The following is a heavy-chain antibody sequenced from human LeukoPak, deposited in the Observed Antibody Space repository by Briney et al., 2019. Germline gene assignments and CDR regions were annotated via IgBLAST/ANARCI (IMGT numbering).Heavy chain of an antibody. CDR2: IYYSGTT. CDR3: ARQRRWIQQI. Sequence: SETLSLTCTVSGGSISSSDHYWGWIRQSPGMGLEWIGSIYYSGTTYYNPSLKSRVTISVDTSKNQFSLKLSSVTAADTAVYYCARQRRWIQQIWGQGTLVSVSS. J-gene: IGHJ4*02. D-gene: IGHD5-24*01. CDR1: GGSISSSDHY. V-gene: IGHV4-39*01.